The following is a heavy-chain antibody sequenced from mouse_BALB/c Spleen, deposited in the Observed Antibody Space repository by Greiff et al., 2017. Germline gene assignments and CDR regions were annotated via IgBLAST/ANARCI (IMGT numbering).Heavy chain of an antibody. J-gene: IGHJ4*01. CDR3: ARVDGNWGAMDY. D-gene: IGHD2-1*01. V-gene: IGHV2-6-2*01. CDR1: GFSLTSYG. CDR2: IWSDGST. Sequence: VKLMESGPDLVAPSQSLSITCTVSGFSLTSYGVHWVRQPPGKGLEWLVVIWSDGSTTYNSALKSRLSISKDNSKSQVFLKMNSLQTDDTAMYYCARVDGNWGAMDYWGQGTSVTVSS.